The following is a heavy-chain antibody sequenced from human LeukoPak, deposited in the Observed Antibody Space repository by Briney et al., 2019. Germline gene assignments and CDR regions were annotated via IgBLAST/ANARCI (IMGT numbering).Heavy chain of an antibody. Sequence: SVKVSCKASGGTFSSYAISWVRQAPGQGLEWMGRIIPIFGTANYAQKFQGRVTNITDESTSTAYLELSSLRSEDTAVYYCARVPYSGSYPNYFDYWGQGTLVTVSS. CDR3: ARVPYSGSYPNYFDY. CDR2: IIPIFGTA. CDR1: GGTFSSYA. D-gene: IGHD1-26*01. J-gene: IGHJ4*02. V-gene: IGHV1-69*05.